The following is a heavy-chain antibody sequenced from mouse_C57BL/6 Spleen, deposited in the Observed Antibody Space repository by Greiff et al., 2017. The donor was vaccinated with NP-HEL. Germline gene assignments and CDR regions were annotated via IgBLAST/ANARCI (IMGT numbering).Heavy chain of an antibody. D-gene: IGHD1-1*01. Sequence: QVTLKVSGPGILQSSQTLSLTCSFSGFSLSTSGMGVSWIRQPSGKGLEWLAHIYWDDDKRYNPSLKSRLTISKDTSRNQVFLKITSVDTADTDTYYCARNDYGSSYYFDYRGQGTTLTVAS. CDR2: IYWDDDK. CDR3: ARNDYGSSYYFDY. CDR1: GFSLSTSGMG. V-gene: IGHV8-12*01. J-gene: IGHJ2*01.